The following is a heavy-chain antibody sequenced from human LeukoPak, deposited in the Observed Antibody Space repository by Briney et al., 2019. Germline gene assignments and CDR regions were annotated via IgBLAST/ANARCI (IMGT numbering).Heavy chain of an antibody. J-gene: IGHJ6*04. CDR1: GYSFTSYW. V-gene: IGHV5-51*01. D-gene: IGHD2-2*01. CDR3: ARRHQLPSLYYHYGMDV. Sequence: GESLKISCKGSGYSFTSYWIGWVRQMPGKGLEWMGIIYPGDSDTRYSPSFQGQVTISADKSISTAYLQWSSLKASDTATYYCARRHQLPSLYYHYGMDVWGKGTTVTVSS. CDR2: IYPGDSDT.